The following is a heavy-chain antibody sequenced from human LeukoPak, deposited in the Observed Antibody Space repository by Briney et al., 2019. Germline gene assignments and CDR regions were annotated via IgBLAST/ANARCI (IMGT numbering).Heavy chain of an antibody. CDR3: ARGKVVAGTPGQNSWDY. V-gene: IGHV4-4*07. D-gene: IGHD6-19*01. CDR1: GGSISSYY. Sequence: SETLSLTCTVSGGSISSYYWNWIRQPAGKGLEWVGRIHTSGSTNYNPSLKSRVTVSVDTSKNQFSLKLSSVTAADTAVYYCARGKVVAGTPGQNSWDYWGQGTLVTVSS. CDR2: IHTSGST. J-gene: IGHJ4*02.